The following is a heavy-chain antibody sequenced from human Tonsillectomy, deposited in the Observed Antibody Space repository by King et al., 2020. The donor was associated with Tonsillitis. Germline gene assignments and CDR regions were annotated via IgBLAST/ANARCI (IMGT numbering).Heavy chain of an antibody. CDR2: IYSGVST. D-gene: IGHD5-18*01. CDR3: ARDAGYSSGFYDY. V-gene: IGHV3-66*01. Sequence: QLVQSGGGLVQPGGSLRLSCAASGFIVRSNYMSWVRQAPGKGLEWVSFIYSGVSTYYAESVKGRITISRDNSKNTVYLHMNTLKAEDTAVYYCARDAGYSSGFYDYWGQGTLVTVSS. CDR1: GFIVRSNY. J-gene: IGHJ4*02.